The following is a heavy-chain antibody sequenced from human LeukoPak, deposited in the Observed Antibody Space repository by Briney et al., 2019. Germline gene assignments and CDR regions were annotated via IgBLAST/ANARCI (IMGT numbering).Heavy chain of an antibody. CDR2: IYHSGST. Sequence: PSETLSLTCTVSGYSLSSGYYWGWIRQPPGKGLEGSGSIYHSGSTYYRPSLKGRVTISVDTSKNQFSLKRSAVTAADTAVYYCGRVWFLEWVYFDYGGQGTLVTVSS. D-gene: IGHD3-3*01. J-gene: IGHJ4*02. CDR3: GRVWFLEWVYFDY. CDR1: GYSLSSGYY. V-gene: IGHV4-38-2*02.